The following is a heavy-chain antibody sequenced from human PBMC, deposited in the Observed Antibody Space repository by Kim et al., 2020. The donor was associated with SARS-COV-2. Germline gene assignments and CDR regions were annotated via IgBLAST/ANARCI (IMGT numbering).Heavy chain of an antibody. J-gene: IGHJ4*02. CDR1: GGSISSYY. V-gene: IGHV4-59*01. CDR2: IYYSGST. Sequence: SETLSLTCTVSGGSISSYYWSWIRQPPGKGLEWIGYIYYSGSTNYNPSLKSRVTISVDTSKNQFSLKLSSVTAADTAVYYCARGREGYTISWYVDYWGQGTLVTVSS. D-gene: IGHD6-13*01. CDR3: ARGREGYTISWYVDY.